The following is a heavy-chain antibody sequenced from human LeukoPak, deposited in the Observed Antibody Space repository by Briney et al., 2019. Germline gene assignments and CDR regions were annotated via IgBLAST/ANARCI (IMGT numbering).Heavy chain of an antibody. D-gene: IGHD3-9*01. Sequence: ASVKVSCKASGYTFTSYDINWVRQATGQGLEWMGWMNPNSGNTGYAQKFQGRVTMTRNTSISTAYMELSSLRSEGTAVYYCARPRGITIFSLSPVYYYMDVWGKGTTVTISS. J-gene: IGHJ6*03. V-gene: IGHV1-8*01. CDR1: GYTFTSYD. CDR2: MNPNSGNT. CDR3: ARPRGITIFSLSPVYYYMDV.